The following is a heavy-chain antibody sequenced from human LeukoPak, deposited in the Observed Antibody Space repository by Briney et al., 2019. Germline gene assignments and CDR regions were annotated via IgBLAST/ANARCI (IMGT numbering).Heavy chain of an antibody. CDR1: GDSVTTASYY. CDR3: ARQGMYYYDSTKFTFDY. Sequence: SETLSLTCTVSGDSVTTASYYWGWIRQPPGRGLAWIGSIYFSGITYYNWSLKSRVAISIDTSKNQFSLNLSSVTASDTAVYYCARQGMYYYDSTKFTFDYWGQGTLVSVSS. CDR2: IYFSGIT. J-gene: IGHJ4*01. D-gene: IGHD3-22*01. V-gene: IGHV4-39*01.